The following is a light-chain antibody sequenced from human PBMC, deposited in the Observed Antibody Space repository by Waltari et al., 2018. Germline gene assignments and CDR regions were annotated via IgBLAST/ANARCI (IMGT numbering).Light chain of an antibody. CDR2: DVS. J-gene: IGLJ2*01. CDR1: SRYVGGYNF. Sequence: QSALTQPASVSGSPGQSITLSCPGISRYVGGYNFVSRYQQHPGKAPKPMIYDVSNPPSGVSNRFSGSKSGNTASMTISALQAEDEADYYCSSYISSSTLELFGGGTSLTVL. CDR3: SSYISSSTLEL. V-gene: IGLV2-14*03.